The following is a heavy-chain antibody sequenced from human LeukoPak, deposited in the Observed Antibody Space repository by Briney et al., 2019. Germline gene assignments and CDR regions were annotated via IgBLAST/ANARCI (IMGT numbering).Heavy chain of an antibody. D-gene: IGHD3-9*01. J-gene: IGHJ3*02. V-gene: IGHV3-48*03. CDR1: GFTFSSYE. Sequence: GGSLRLSXAASGFTFSSYEMNWVCQAPGKGLEWVSYISSSGSTIYYADSVKGRFTISRDNAKNSLYLQMNSLRAEDTAVYYCARSGGYFDWLSNHDAFDIWGQGTMVTVSS. CDR2: ISSSGSTI. CDR3: ARSGGYFDWLSNHDAFDI.